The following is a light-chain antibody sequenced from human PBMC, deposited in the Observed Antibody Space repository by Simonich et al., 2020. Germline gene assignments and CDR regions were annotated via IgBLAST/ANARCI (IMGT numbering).Light chain of an antibody. V-gene: IGLV2-14*01. CDR3: SSYTSSSTFDWV. J-gene: IGLJ3*02. Sequence: QSALTQPASVSGSPGQSITISGTGTSSDVGGYNYVSWYQQHPGKAPKLMIDDVSKRPSGVSNRFSGAKSGNTASLTISGLQAEDEADSYCSSYTSSSTFDWVFGGGTKLTVL. CDR2: DVS. CDR1: SSDVGGYNY.